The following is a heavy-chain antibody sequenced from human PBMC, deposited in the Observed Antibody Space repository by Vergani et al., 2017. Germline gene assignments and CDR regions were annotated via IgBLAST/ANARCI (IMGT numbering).Heavy chain of an antibody. D-gene: IGHD2-15*01. CDR2: IIHIFGTA. Sequence: QVQLVQSGAEVKKPGSSVKVSCKASGGTFSSYAISWVRQAPGQGLEWMGRIIHIFGTANYAQKFQGRVTITADESTSTAYMELSSLRSEDTAVYYCARDQVVVAARIYYFDYWGQGTLVTVSS. V-gene: IGHV1-69*13. CDR3: ARDQVVVAARIYYFDY. J-gene: IGHJ4*02. CDR1: GGTFSSYA.